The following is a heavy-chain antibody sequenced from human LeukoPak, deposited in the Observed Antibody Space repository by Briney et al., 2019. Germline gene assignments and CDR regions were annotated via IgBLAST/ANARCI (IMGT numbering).Heavy chain of an antibody. CDR1: GLTFRNYC. Sequence: QPGRSLLLSCVASGLTFRNYCLQWVRQAPGKGVEGVAVIWYDGSNKYYADSGKGRFTISRANSKNTLYLQMNSLRAEDTAVYYCASQRGYTYDYWGQGTLVAVSS. J-gene: IGHJ4*02. CDR2: IWYDGSNK. D-gene: IGHD5-18*01. CDR3: ASQRGYTYDY. V-gene: IGHV3-33*01.